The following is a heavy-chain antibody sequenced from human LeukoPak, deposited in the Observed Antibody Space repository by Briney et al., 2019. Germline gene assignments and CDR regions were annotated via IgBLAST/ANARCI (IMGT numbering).Heavy chain of an antibody. CDR2: INPSGGST. J-gene: IGHJ6*03. Sequence: ASVKVSCKASGYTFTSYYMHWVRQAPGQGLEWMGIINPSGGSTSYAQKFQGRVTMTRDMSTSTVYMELSSLRSEDTAVYYCARAYSSSWYSALVYYYYMDVWGKGTTVTISS. D-gene: IGHD6-13*01. CDR1: GYTFTSYY. V-gene: IGHV1-46*01. CDR3: ARAYSSSWYSALVYYYYMDV.